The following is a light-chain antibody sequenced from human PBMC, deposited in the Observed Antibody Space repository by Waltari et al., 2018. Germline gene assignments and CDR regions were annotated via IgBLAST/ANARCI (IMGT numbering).Light chain of an antibody. V-gene: IGLV2-23*02. CDR3: CSYAGSSTFRSYV. Sequence: QSALTQPASVSGSPGQSITISCTGTSSDVGSYNLVSWYQQHPGKAPKLMIYEVSKRPSGVSNRFSCSKSGNTASLTISGLQAEDEADYYCCSYAGSSTFRSYVFGTGTKVTVL. CDR2: EVS. CDR1: SSDVGSYNL. J-gene: IGLJ1*01.